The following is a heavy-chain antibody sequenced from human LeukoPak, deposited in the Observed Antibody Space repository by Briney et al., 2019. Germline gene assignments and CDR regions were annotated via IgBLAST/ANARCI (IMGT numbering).Heavy chain of an antibody. D-gene: IGHD3-10*01. J-gene: IGHJ4*02. CDR3: ARGPAKLLWFVELLKF. V-gene: IGHV1-69*13. CDR1: GGTFSSYA. Sequence: SVKVSCKASGGTFSSYAISWVRQAPGQGLEWMGGIIPIFGTANYAQKFQGRVTITADESTSTAYMELSSLRSEDTPVYYCARGPAKLLWFVELLKFWGQGTLVTVSS. CDR2: IIPIFGTA.